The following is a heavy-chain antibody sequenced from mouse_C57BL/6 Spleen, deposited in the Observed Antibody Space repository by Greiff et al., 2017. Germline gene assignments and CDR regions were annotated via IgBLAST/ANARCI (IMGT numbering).Heavy chain of an antibody. CDR2: IYPGVGDT. V-gene: IGHV1-82*01. J-gene: IGHJ4*01. D-gene: IGHD2-3*01. Sequence: VQLQQSGPELVKPGASVKISCKASGYAFSSSWMNWVKQRPGKGLEWIGRIYPGVGDTNYNGKFKGKATLTADKSSSTAYMQLSSLTSEDSAVYFCARSYDGYLYYAMDYWGQGTSVTVSS. CDR1: GYAFSSSW. CDR3: ARSYDGYLYYAMDY.